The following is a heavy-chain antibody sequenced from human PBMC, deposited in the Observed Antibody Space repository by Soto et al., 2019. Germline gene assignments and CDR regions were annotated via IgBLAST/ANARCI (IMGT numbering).Heavy chain of an antibody. CDR3: AISSGTYYDILTGYPNY. CDR1: GFTFSSYA. Sequence: PGGSLRLSCAASGFTFSSYAMSWVRQAPGKGLEWVSAISGSGGSTYYADSVKGRFTISRDNSKNTLYLQMNSLRAEDTAVYYCAISSGTYYDILTGYPNYWGQGTLVTVSS. J-gene: IGHJ4*02. CDR2: ISGSGGST. V-gene: IGHV3-23*01. D-gene: IGHD3-9*01.